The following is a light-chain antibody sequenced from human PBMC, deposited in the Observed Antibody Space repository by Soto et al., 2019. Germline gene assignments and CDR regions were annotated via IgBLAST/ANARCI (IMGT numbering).Light chain of an antibody. CDR2: DVS. V-gene: IGLV2-14*01. Sequence: QSALTQPASVSGSPGQSITISCTGTSSDVGDYNYVSWYQQRPGKAPKLMIYDVSNRPSGVSNRFSGSKSGNTASLTISGLQAEDEADYYCTSYTTSSTRVVFGGGTKLTVL. J-gene: IGLJ2*01. CDR3: TSYTTSSTRVV. CDR1: SSDVGDYNY.